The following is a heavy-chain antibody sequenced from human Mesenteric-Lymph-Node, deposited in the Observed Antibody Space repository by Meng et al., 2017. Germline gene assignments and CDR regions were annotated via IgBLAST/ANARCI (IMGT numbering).Heavy chain of an antibody. CDR1: GGSISSYY. CDR3: ARVVSLLKNYYYNYGMDV. V-gene: IGHV4-59*01. Sequence: SETLSLTCTVSGGSISSYYWSWIRQPPGKGLEWIGYIYYSGSTNYNPSLKSRVTISVDTSKNQFSLKLSSVTAADTAVYYCARVVSLLKNYYYNYGMDVWGQGTTVTVSS. J-gene: IGHJ6*02. CDR2: IYYSGST. D-gene: IGHD3-16*02.